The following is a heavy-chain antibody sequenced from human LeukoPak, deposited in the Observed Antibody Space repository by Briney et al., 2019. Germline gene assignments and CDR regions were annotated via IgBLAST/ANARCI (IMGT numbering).Heavy chain of an antibody. CDR1: GFTFTTHA. D-gene: IGHD3-16*01. CDR3: ARDWGSVWYFDY. CDR2: ISSRGGST. J-gene: IGHJ4*02. V-gene: IGHV3-23*01. Sequence: GGSLRLSCAASGFTFTTHAMNWLRQAPGKGLEWVSVISSRGGSTYYADSVKGRFTISRDNSKNTLYLQMNSLRVEDTAVYYCARDWGSVWYFDYWGQGTLVTVSS.